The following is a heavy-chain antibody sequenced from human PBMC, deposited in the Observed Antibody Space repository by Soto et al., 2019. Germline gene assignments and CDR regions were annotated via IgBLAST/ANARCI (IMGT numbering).Heavy chain of an antibody. CDR1: GGTFSSYA. D-gene: IGHD2-8*01. Sequence: QVQLVQSGAEVKKPGSSVKVSCKASGGTFSSYAISWVRQAPGQGLEWMGGIIPIFGTSNYAQKFQGRVTITADESTSTAYMELSSLRSEDTAVYYCASGNIVLMVYAIPPDSYYGMDVWGQGTTVTVSS. CDR3: ASGNIVLMVYAIPPDSYYGMDV. V-gene: IGHV1-69*12. J-gene: IGHJ6*02. CDR2: IIPIFGTS.